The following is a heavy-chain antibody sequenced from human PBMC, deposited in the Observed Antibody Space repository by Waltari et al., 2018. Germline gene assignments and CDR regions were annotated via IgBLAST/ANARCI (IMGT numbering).Heavy chain of an antibody. CDR3: ARGRGWEDLVAGDYYYGMDV. V-gene: IGHV4-34*01. CDR2: VNQIGHT. Sequence: QLHLQQWGAGLLRPSETLSLPCGVDGGSFTGHSWSWMRQTPGKGLEWIGEVNQIGHTNYNPSLTSRVTISVDTSKSQFFLTLISVTAADTAVYYCARGRGWEDLVAGDYYYGMDVWGQGTTVTVSS. CDR1: GGSFTGHS. D-gene: IGHD6-19*01. J-gene: IGHJ6*02.